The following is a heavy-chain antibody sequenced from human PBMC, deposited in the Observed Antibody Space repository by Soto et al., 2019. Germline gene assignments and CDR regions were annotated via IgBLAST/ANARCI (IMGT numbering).Heavy chain of an antibody. CDR3: ARDGPLPYTSGWDFVMLDQ. V-gene: IGHV3-30-3*01. CDR2: VSYDESNK. CDR1: GFSLSDYA. D-gene: IGHD6-19*01. Sequence: QVQLVESGGGVVQPGGSLRLSCAASGFSLSDYAMHWVRQAPGKGLEWVASVSYDESNKYYTESVKGRFTISRDTSKNPWSLQMATLRPDDRAVYSCARDGPLPYTSGWDFVMLDQWGQGTLVTVS. J-gene: IGHJ4*02.